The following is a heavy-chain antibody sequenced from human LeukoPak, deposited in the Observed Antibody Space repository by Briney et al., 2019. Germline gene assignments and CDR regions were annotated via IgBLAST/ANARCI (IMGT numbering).Heavy chain of an antibody. CDR2: IYTSGST. D-gene: IGHD6-13*01. V-gene: IGHV4-61*02. CDR1: GGSISSGSYF. Sequence: SQTLSLTCTVSGGSISSGSYFWSWIRQPAGKGLEWIGRIYTSGSTNYNPSLKSRVTISVDTSKNQFSLKLSSVTAADTAVYYCARDGGSSWYFDYWGQGTLATVSS. CDR3: ARDGGSSWYFDY. J-gene: IGHJ4*02.